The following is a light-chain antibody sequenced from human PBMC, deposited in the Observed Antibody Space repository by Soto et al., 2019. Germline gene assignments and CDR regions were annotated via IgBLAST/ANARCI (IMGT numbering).Light chain of an antibody. CDR3: RQSYNTPLYT. CDR1: QSISNH. Sequence: DIQMTQSPSSLSASVGDRVTITCRASQSISNHLNWYQQKSGKAPKLLIYTASTLQSGVPSRFSGSGSGTDFTLTISSLQPEDFATYYCRQSYNTPLYTFGQGTKLDLK. V-gene: IGKV1-39*01. J-gene: IGKJ2*01. CDR2: TAS.